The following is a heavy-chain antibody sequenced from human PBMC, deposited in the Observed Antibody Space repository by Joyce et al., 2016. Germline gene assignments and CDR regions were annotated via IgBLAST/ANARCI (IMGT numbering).Heavy chain of an antibody. CDR2: INPSGGST. CDR1: GYTFTNYY. J-gene: IGHJ6*02. Sequence: QVQLVQSGAEVKKPGASVKVSCKASGYTFTNYYMHWVRQAPGQGVEWMGIINPSGGSTRYAQKFQGRVAVTRDTSTSTVYMELSSLRSEDTAVYYCARDEIMWELLRAYYSNGMDVWGQGTTVTVSS. CDR3: ARDEIMWELLRAYYSNGMDV. V-gene: IGHV1-46*01. D-gene: IGHD1-26*01.